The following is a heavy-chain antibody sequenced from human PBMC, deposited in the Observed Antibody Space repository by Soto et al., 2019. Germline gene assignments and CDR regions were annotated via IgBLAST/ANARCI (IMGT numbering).Heavy chain of an antibody. V-gene: IGHV3-15*01. Sequence: EVQLVESGGGLVEPGGSIRLSCVASGFTFTKAYMTWVRQAPGKGLEWVGRIKGSHAGGTTDYATSVKGRFTISRDDSKNTLYLQMNSLKTEDTSVYYCATEGGYPGSNFSGAYWGQGTLVNVSS. J-gene: IGHJ4*02. CDR1: GFTFTKAY. CDR3: ATEGGYPGSNFSGAY. D-gene: IGHD1-26*01. CDR2: IKGSHAGGTT.